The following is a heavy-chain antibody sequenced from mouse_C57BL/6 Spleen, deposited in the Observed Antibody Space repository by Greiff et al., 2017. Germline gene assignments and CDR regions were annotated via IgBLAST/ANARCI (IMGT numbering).Heavy chain of an antibody. D-gene: IGHD1-1*01. V-gene: IGHV1-82*01. CDR1: GYAFSSSW. CDR3: ASFYGSSLYYYAMDY. Sequence: VQVVESGPELVKPGASVKISCKASGYAFSSSWMNWVKQRPGKGLEWIGRIYPGDGDTNYNGKFKGKATLTADKSSSTAYMQLSSLTSEDSAVYFCASFYGSSLYYYAMDYWGQGTSVTVSS. J-gene: IGHJ4*01. CDR2: IYPGDGDT.